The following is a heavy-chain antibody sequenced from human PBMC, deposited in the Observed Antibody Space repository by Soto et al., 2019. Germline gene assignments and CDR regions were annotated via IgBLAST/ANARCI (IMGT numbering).Heavy chain of an antibody. D-gene: IGHD3-22*01. V-gene: IGHV1-69*06. J-gene: IGHJ4*02. Sequence: SVKVSCKPSGGTFSSDAITWVRQAPGQGLEWMGGIIPIFGTINYAQKFQGRVTITADKSTTTAYMELSSLRSEDTAIYYCARDKSADSSGYLYYCDYGGQGHLVTVS. CDR2: IIPIFGTI. CDR3: ARDKSADSSGYLYYCDY. CDR1: GGTFSSDA.